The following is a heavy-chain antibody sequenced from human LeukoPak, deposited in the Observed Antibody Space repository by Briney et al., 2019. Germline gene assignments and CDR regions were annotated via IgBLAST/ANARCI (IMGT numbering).Heavy chain of an antibody. Sequence: GGSLRLSCAGSGFTFSNYNMNWVRQAPGKGLEWVSSISRSSTYIYYADSVKGRFTISRDNAKNSVHLQMNSLRVEDTAVYYCARDVGILLRIWFDPWGQGTLVTVSS. D-gene: IGHD3-22*01. V-gene: IGHV3-21*01. CDR3: ARDVGILLRIWFDP. J-gene: IGHJ5*02. CDR1: GFTFSNYN. CDR2: ISRSSTYI.